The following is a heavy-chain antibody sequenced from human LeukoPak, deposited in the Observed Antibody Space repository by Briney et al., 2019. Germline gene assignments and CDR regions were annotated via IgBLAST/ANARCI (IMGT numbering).Heavy chain of an antibody. V-gene: IGHV3-23*01. J-gene: IGHJ6*03. D-gene: IGHD2-2*01. CDR1: GFTFSSYA. Sequence: GGSLRLSCAASGFTFSSYAMSWVRQAPGKGLEWVSAISGSGGSTYYADSVKGRFTISRDNSKNTLYLQMNSLRAEDTAVYYCARAFDTSWDYYYMDVWGKGATVTVSS. CDR2: ISGSGGST. CDR3: ARAFDTSWDYYYMDV.